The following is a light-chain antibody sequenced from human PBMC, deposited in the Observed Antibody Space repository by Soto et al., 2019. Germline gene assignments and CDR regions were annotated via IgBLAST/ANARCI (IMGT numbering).Light chain of an antibody. V-gene: IGLV2-14*01. CDR2: DVS. Sequence: QSVLTQAASVSGSPGQSISISCTGTSSDVGGYNYVSWYQQRPGKAPKLMIYDVSNRPSGVSYRFSGSKSGNTASLTISGLQAADEADYFCSSYTSTMTNVFGSGTKVTVL. CDR1: SSDVGGYNY. J-gene: IGLJ1*01. CDR3: SSYTSTMTNV.